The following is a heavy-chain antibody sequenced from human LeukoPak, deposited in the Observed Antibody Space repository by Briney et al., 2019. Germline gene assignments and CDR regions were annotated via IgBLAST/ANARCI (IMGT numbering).Heavy chain of an antibody. CDR2: ISSSSSYI. J-gene: IGHJ4*02. D-gene: IGHD3-10*02. CDR3: AKYDNFRSHPFDY. Sequence: GGSLRLSCAASGFTFCSYSMNWVRQAPGKGLEWVSSISSSSSYIYYADSVKGRFTISRDNAKNSLYLQMNSLRAEDTAVYYCAKYDNFRSHPFDYWGQGTLVTVSS. V-gene: IGHV3-21*01. CDR1: GFTFCSYS.